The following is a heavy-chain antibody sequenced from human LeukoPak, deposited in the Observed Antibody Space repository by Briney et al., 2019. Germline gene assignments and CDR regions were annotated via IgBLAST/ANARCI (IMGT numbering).Heavy chain of an antibody. CDR1: GFTFSSYA. D-gene: IGHD3-22*01. J-gene: IGHJ4*02. Sequence: PGGSLRLSCAASGFTFSSYAMSWVRQAPGNGLEWVSAISGSGGSTYYADSVKGRFTISRDNSKNTLYLQMNSLRAEDTAVYYCAKDSYDSSGYTLDYWGQGTLVTVSS. CDR2: ISGSGGST. V-gene: IGHV3-23*01. CDR3: AKDSYDSSGYTLDY.